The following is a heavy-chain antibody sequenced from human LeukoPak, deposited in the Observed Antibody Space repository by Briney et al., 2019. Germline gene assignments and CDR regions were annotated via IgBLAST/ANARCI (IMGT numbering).Heavy chain of an antibody. CDR3: ARGRLGNGAGHYYFDY. D-gene: IGHD7-27*01. J-gene: IGHJ4*02. V-gene: IGHV3-23*01. CDR1: GFTFSSYA. CDR2: TRGNAANT. Sequence: PGESLRLSCAASGFTFSSYAMNWVRQAPGKGLEWVSGTRGNAANTYYADSVKGRFAISRDTSNTVYLQMNSLRAEDTAVYFCARGRLGNGAGHYYFDYWGQGALVIVSS.